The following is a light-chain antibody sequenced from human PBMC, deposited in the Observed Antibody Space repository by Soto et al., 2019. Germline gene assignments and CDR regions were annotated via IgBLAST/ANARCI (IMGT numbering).Light chain of an antibody. J-gene: IGKJ1*01. CDR2: WAS. Sequence: DILMTPSPDSLAVSLGERATINCKSSQSVFFSSNNKNYLAWYQQKPGQHPKLLIYWASARESGVPDRFSGSGSGTEVTLPIGSLQAEDVAVYYCQQYYSTPLTFGPGTKVEIK. CDR3: QQYYSTPLT. V-gene: IGKV4-1*01. CDR1: QSVFFSSNNKNY.